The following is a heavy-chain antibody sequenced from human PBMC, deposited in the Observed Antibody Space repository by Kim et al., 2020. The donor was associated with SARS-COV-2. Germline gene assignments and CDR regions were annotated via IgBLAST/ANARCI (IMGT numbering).Heavy chain of an antibody. J-gene: IGHJ6*02. V-gene: IGHV1-46*01. CDR1: GYTFTNYY. CDR3: ARRGNSFIASYSMDV. CDR2: ISHNDGSP. D-gene: IGHD2-15*01. Sequence: ASVKVSCKASGYTFTNYYVLWVRQAPGQGLEWVGIISHNDGSPSWAQKFHGRVTMTRDTSTSTVYMDLHSLRSEDTAVYYCARRGNSFIASYSMDVWGQWTPVTVSS.